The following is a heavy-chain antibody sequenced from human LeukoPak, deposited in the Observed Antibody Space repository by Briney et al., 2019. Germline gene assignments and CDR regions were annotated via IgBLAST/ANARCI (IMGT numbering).Heavy chain of an antibody. CDR3: ARHRYMVRGVTGPFDY. D-gene: IGHD3-10*01. CDR1: GFTFSSYW. CDR2: IKQDGSEK. J-gene: IGHJ4*02. Sequence: GGSLRLSCAASGFTFSSYWMSWVRQAPGKGLEWVANIKQDGSEKYYVDSVKGRFTISRDNAKNSLYLQMNSLRAEDTAVYYCARHRYMVRGVTGPFDYWGQGTLVTVSS. V-gene: IGHV3-7*01.